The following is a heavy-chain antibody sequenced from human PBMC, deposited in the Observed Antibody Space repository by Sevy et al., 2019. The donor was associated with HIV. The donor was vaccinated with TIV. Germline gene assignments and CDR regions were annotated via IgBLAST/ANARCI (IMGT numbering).Heavy chain of an antibody. Sequence: RGSLRLSCAASGFTFSSYAMNWVRQAPGKGLEWVSAISGRGGSTYYADSVEGRFTISRDNSKNTLYLQMNSLRVEDTAVYYCAKAPPGHCSSGSCPRAYYYYGMDVWGQGTTVTVSS. J-gene: IGHJ6*02. V-gene: IGHV3-23*01. CDR1: GFTFSSYA. CDR3: AKAPPGHCSSGSCPRAYYYYGMDV. D-gene: IGHD2-15*01. CDR2: ISGRGGST.